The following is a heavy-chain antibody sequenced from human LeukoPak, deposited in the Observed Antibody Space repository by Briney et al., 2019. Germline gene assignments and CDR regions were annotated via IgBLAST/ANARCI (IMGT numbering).Heavy chain of an antibody. CDR1: GFTFSSYG. J-gene: IGHJ4*02. D-gene: IGHD3-22*01. V-gene: IGHV3-23*01. Sequence: GGSLRLSCAASGFTFSSYGMSWVRQAPGKGLEWVSAISGSGGSTYYADSVKGRFTISRDNSKNTLYLQMNSLRAEDTAVYYCAREELYYDSSGYPDWWGQGTLVTVSS. CDR3: AREELYYDSSGYPDW. CDR2: ISGSGGST.